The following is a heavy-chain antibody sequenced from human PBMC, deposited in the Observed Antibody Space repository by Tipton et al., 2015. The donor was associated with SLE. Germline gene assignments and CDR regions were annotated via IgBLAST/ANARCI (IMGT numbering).Heavy chain of an antibody. CDR3: ERESSWAPLSYY. D-gene: IGHD6-13*01. CDR2: IYYSGST. J-gene: IGHJ4*02. CDR1: GGSISSYY. Sequence: TLSLTCTVSGGSISSYYWSWIRQPPWKGLEWIGYIYYSGSTNYNPSLKSRFTRSVDTSKNQFSLKLSSVTAVDTAVYYCERESSWAPLSYYWGQGTLVTVSS. V-gene: IGHV4-59*01.